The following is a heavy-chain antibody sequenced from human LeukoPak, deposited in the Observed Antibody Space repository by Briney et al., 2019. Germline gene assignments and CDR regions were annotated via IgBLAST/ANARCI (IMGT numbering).Heavy chain of an antibody. CDR1: GGSISSSNW. J-gene: IGHJ1*01. D-gene: IGHD3-22*01. Sequence: SETLSLTCAVSGGSISSSNWWSWVRQPPGKGLEWIGEIYHSGSTNYNPSLKSRVTISVDTSKNQFSLKLSSVTAADTAVYYCARSAHYYDSSGYPYFQHWGQGTLVTVSS. CDR3: ARSAHYYDSSGYPYFQH. CDR2: IYHSGST. V-gene: IGHV4-4*02.